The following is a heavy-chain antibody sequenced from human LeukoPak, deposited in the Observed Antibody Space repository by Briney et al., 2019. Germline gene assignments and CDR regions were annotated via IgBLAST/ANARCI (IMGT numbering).Heavy chain of an antibody. CDR3: ARARAAYKYYFDY. CDR2: IYSGGST. V-gene: IGHV3-53*04. D-gene: IGHD6-25*01. J-gene: IGHJ4*02. Sequence: GGSLRLSCAASGFTVSSNYMSWVRRAPGKGLGWVSVIYSGGSTYYADSVKGRFTISRHNSKNTLYLQMNSLRAEDTAVYYCARARAAYKYYFDYWGQGTLVTVSS. CDR1: GFTVSSNY.